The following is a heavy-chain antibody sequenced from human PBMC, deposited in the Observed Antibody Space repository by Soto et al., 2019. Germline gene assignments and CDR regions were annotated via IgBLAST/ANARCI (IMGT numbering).Heavy chain of an antibody. CDR3: ARHSRNRYSYDPSSFSSVLDY. J-gene: IGHJ4*02. CDR1: GGSISSSSYY. CDR2: IYYSGST. Sequence: SETLSLTCTVSGGSISSSSYYWGWIRQPPGKGLEWIGSIYYSGSTYYNPSLKSRVTISVDTSKNQFSLKLTSVTAADTAVYYCARHSRNRYSYDPSSFSSVLDYWGQGTLVTVSS. V-gene: IGHV4-39*01. D-gene: IGHD5-18*01.